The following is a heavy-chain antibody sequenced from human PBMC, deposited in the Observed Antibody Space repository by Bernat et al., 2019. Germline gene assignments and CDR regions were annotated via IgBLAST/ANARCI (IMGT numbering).Heavy chain of an antibody. CDR2: ISYSGST. D-gene: IGHD2-15*01. CDR1: GCSVSSGSYY. J-gene: IGHJ5*02. CDR3: ARGRKDIVVVVAASGWFDP. Sequence: QVQLQESVPGLLKPSETLSLTCTVSGCSVSSGSYYWSWIRQPPGKGLEWVGYISYSGSTNYNPSLKSRVTISVDTSKNQFSLKLSSVTAADTAVYYCARGRKDIVVVVAASGWFDPWGQGTLVTVSS. V-gene: IGHV4-61*01.